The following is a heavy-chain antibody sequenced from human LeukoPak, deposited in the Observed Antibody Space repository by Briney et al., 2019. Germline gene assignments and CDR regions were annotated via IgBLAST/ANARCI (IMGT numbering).Heavy chain of an antibody. J-gene: IGHJ4*02. D-gene: IGHD3-22*01. CDR2: ISSNGGST. CDR1: GFTFSSYA. CDR3: AREAGDSSGYFHRYYFDY. V-gene: IGHV3-64*01. Sequence: PGGSLRLSCAASGFTFSSYAMHWVRQAPGKGLEYVSAISSNGGSTYYANSVKGRFTISRDNSKNTLYLQMGSLRAEDMAAYYCAREAGDSSGYFHRYYFDYWGQGTLVTVSS.